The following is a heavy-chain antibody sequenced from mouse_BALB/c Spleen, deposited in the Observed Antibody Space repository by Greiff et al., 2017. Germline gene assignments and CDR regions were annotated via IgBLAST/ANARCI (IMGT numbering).Heavy chain of an antibody. CDR2: ISSGGST. D-gene: IGHD2-14*01. V-gene: IGHV5-6-5*01. Sequence: EVKLVESGGGLVKPGGSLKLSCAASGFTFSSYAMSWVRQTPEKRLEWVASISSGGSTYYPDSVKGRFTISRDNDRNILYLQMSSLRSEDTAMYYCARGYYRYDGWYFDVWGAGTTVTVSS. J-gene: IGHJ1*01. CDR1: GFTFSSYA. CDR3: ARGYYRYDGWYFDV.